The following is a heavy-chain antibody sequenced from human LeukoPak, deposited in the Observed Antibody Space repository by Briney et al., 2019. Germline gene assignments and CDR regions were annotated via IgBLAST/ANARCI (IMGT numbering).Heavy chain of an antibody. J-gene: IGHJ5*02. D-gene: IGHD2-8*01. CDR3: AAMYTSSHS. Sequence: SETLSLTCTVSGGSISSSSYYWGWIRQPPGKGLEWIGSIYYSGSTYYNPSLKSRVTISVDTSKNQFSLKVISVTAADTAVYYCAAMYTSSHSWGQGTLVTVSS. CDR1: GGSISSSSYY. V-gene: IGHV4-39*07. CDR2: IYYSGST.